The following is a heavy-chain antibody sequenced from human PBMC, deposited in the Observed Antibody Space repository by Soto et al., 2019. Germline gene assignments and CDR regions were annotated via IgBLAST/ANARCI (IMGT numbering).Heavy chain of an antibody. D-gene: IGHD2-21*02. CDR3: ARYTAWYFDL. J-gene: IGHJ2*01. V-gene: IGHV3-21*01. Sequence: EVQLVESGGGLVKPGGSLRLSCAASGLTFSSYSMNWVRQAPGKGLEWVSSISSSSSYIYYADSVKGRFTISRDNAKNSLYLQMNSLRAEDTSVYYCARYTAWYFDLGGRGTLVTVSS. CDR2: ISSSSSYI. CDR1: GLTFSSYS.